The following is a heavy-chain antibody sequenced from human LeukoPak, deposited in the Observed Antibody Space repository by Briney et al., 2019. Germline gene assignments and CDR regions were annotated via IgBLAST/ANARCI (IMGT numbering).Heavy chain of an antibody. D-gene: IGHD3-10*01. CDR2: ISHSGGT. Sequence: SETLSLTCAVYGGSFSGYHWGWIRQPPGKGLEWIGEISHSGGTNYNPSLKSRVTISLDTSKNQFSLKLSSVTAADTAVYYCARSFETYYYGSGSYYFDYWGQGTLVTVSS. V-gene: IGHV4-34*01. CDR3: ARSFETYYYGSGSYYFDY. CDR1: GGSFSGYH. J-gene: IGHJ4*02.